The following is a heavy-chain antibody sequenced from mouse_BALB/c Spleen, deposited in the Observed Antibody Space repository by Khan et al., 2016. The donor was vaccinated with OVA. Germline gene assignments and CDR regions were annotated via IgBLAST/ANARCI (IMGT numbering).Heavy chain of an antibody. Sequence: LQQPGSELVRPGASVKLSCKASGYTFTSYWMHWVKQRPGQGLEWIGNIYPGSGNTNYDEKFKNKATLTVDTTSSTAYMQLSSLTSEDSAVYYCTRMHYYGSSLDYWGQGTILTVSS. V-gene: IGHV1S22*01. CDR2: IYPGSGNT. CDR1: GYTFTSYW. CDR3: TRMHYYGSSLDY. D-gene: IGHD1-1*01. J-gene: IGHJ2*01.